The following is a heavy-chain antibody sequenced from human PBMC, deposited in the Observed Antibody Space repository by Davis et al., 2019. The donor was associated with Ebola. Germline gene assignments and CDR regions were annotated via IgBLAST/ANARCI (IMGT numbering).Heavy chain of an antibody. Sequence: GESLKISCAASGFTFSSYAMSWVRQAPGKGLEWVSAISGSGGSTYYADSVKGRFTISRDTSRNTLYLQMNSLRAEDTAVYFCAKDSHDYSNYGYFDYWGQGTRVTVS. D-gene: IGHD4-11*01. CDR3: AKDSHDYSNYGYFDY. CDR1: GFTFSSYA. V-gene: IGHV3-23*01. CDR2: ISGSGGST. J-gene: IGHJ4*02.